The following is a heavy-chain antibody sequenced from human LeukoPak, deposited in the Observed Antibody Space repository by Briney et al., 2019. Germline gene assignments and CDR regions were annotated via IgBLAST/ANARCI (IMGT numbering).Heavy chain of an antibody. V-gene: IGHV3-64D*06. CDR1: GFTFSSYA. CDR3: AKNRRGSVIYDAFDI. CDR2: ISGSGSST. Sequence: GGSLRLSCSASGFTFSSYAMHWVRQAPGKGLEYVSAISGSGSSTYYADSVKGRFAISRDNSKNTLYLQMSSLRAEDTAVYYCAKNRRGSVIYDAFDIWGQGTMVTVSS. J-gene: IGHJ3*02. D-gene: IGHD2-15*01.